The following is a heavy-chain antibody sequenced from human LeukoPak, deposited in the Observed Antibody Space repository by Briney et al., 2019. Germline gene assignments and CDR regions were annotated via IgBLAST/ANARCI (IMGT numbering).Heavy chain of an antibody. CDR3: TKNDYYGSGSYNYFDY. Sequence: PSETLSLTCAVYGGSFSGYYWSWIRQPPGKGLEWIGEIYHSGSTNYNPSLKSRVTISVDKSKNQFSLKLSSVTAADTAVYYCTKNDYYGSGSYNYFDYWGQGTLVTVSS. CDR1: GGSFSGYY. V-gene: IGHV4-34*03. CDR2: IYHSGST. J-gene: IGHJ4*02. D-gene: IGHD3-10*01.